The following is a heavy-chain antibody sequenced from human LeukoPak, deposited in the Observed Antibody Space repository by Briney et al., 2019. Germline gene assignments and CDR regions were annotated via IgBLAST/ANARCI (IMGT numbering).Heavy chain of an antibody. V-gene: IGHV1-2*02. CDR2: INPNSGGT. CDR3: ARDFWSVVPAAILHY. D-gene: IGHD2-2*02. CDR1: GYTFTGYY. J-gene: IGHJ4*02. Sequence: ASVKVSCKASGYTFTGYYMHWARQAPGQGLEWMGWINPNSGGTNYAQKFQGRVTMTRDTSISTAYMELSRLRSDDTAVYYCARDFWSVVPAAILHYWGQGTLVTVSS.